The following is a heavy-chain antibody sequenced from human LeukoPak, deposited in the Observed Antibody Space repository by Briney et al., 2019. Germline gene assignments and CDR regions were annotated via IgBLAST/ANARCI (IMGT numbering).Heavy chain of an antibody. V-gene: IGHV3-73*01. D-gene: IGHD3-22*01. CDR1: GFSFGQAW. J-gene: IGHJ4*02. CDR3: TSPSGYPLS. CDR2: IRSKANSCAT. Sequence: GGSLRLSCGGYGFSFGQAWMSWVRQASGKGLEWVGRIRSKANSCATAYAASVKGRFTISRDDSKNTAYLQMNSLKTEDTAVYYCTSPSGYPLSGGQGTLVTVSS.